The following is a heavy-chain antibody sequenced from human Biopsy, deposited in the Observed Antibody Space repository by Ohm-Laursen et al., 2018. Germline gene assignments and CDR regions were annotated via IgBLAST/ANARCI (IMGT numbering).Heavy chain of an antibody. Sequence: SDILSLTCGVSGGSIISYYWTWIRQPPGKGLEWIGHVYNGGITNYNPSLKSRVTISKDTSKNQFSLQVNSVTAVDTAVYYCARTPRDSFWSGSYKRGLWFDPWGQGTLVTVSS. CDR2: VYNGGIT. J-gene: IGHJ5*02. D-gene: IGHD3-3*01. CDR3: ARTPRDSFWSGSYKRGLWFDP. CDR1: GGSIISYY. V-gene: IGHV4-59*07.